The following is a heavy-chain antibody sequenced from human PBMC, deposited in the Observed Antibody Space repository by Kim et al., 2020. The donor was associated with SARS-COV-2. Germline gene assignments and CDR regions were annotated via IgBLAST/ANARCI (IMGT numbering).Heavy chain of an antibody. V-gene: IGHV4-39*01. J-gene: IGHJ5*02. CDR3: ARQSRDGYNLGWFDP. Sequence: SETLSLTCTVSGGSTSSSSYNWGWTRQPPGKGLVWLGSIYYSGSTYYNPPLKSRDTIFVDTSKNQFSLKLSSVTAADTAVYYCARQSRDGYNLGWFDPWG. CDR2: IYYSGST. D-gene: IGHD5-12*01. CDR1: GGSTSSSSYN.